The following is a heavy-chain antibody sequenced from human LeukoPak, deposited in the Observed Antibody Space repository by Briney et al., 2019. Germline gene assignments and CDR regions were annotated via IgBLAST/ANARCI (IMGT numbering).Heavy chain of an antibody. CDR3: AGLIRPGWFDP. Sequence: SETLSLTCTVSGDSISRSSSSWGWIRQPPGKGLEWIANIYYSGSTYYNPSLKSRVTISVDTSKNQFSLKLSSVTAADTAVYYCAGLIRPGWFDPWGQGTLVTVSS. J-gene: IGHJ5*02. CDR1: GDSISRSSSS. V-gene: IGHV4-39*01. CDR2: IYYSGST. D-gene: IGHD1-14*01.